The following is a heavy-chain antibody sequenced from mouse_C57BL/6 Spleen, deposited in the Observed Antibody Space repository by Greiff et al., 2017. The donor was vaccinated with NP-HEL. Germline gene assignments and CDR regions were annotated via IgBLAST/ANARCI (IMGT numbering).Heavy chain of an antibody. V-gene: IGHV5-16*01. J-gene: IGHJ3*01. CDR2: INYDGSST. CDR3: AREGYDGYYSWFAY. CDR1: GFTFSDYY. Sequence: DVKLVESEGGLVQPGSSMKLSCTASGFTFSDYYMAWVRQVPEKGLEWVANINYDGSSTYYLDSLKSRFIISRDNAKNILYLQMSSLKSEDTATYYCAREGYDGYYSWFAYWGQGTLVTVSA. D-gene: IGHD2-3*01.